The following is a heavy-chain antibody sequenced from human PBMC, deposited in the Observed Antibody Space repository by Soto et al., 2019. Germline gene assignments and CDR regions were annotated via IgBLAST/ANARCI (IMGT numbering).Heavy chain of an antibody. Sequence: GGSLRLSCAASGFTFSSYGMHWVRQAPGKGLEWVAVISYDGSNKYYADSVKGRFTISRDNSKNTLYLQMNSLRAEDTAVYYCAKSAELRSDYYYGMDVWGQGTTVTVSS. CDR3: AKSAELRSDYYYGMDV. J-gene: IGHJ6*02. CDR1: GFTFSSYG. D-gene: IGHD1-7*01. CDR2: ISYDGSNK. V-gene: IGHV3-30*18.